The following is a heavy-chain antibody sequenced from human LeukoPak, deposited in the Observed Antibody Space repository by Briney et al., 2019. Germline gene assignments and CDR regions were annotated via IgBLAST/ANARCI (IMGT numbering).Heavy chain of an antibody. Sequence: PSETLSLTCTVSGGSISSYYWSWIRQPPGKGLEWIGYIYYSGSTNYKSSLKSRVTISVDTSKNQFSLKLSSVTAADTAVYYCARISGSGGSDFDYWGQGTLVTVSS. V-gene: IGHV4-59*01. CDR1: GGSISSYY. D-gene: IGHD3-10*01. J-gene: IGHJ4*02. CDR3: ARISGSGGSDFDY. CDR2: IYYSGST.